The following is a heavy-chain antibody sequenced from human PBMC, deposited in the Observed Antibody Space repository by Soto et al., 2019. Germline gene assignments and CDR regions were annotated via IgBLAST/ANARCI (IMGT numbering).Heavy chain of an antibody. Sequence: ASVKVSCKASGYTFTDYHIHWVRQAPGQGLEWLGRINPKSGGTSTAQKFQGWVTMTTDTSISTASMELTRLTSDDTAIYYCARGDSTDCSNGVCSFFYNHDMDVWGQGTTVTVSS. V-gene: IGHV1-2*04. CDR1: GYTFTDYH. CDR3: ARGDSTDCSNGVCSFFYNHDMDV. CDR2: INPKSGGT. J-gene: IGHJ6*02. D-gene: IGHD2-8*01.